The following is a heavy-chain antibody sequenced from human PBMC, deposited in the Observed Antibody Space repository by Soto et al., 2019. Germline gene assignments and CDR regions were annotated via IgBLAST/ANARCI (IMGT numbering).Heavy chain of an antibody. Sequence: QVQLVESGGGLVKPGGSLRLSCAASGFTFSAYYMSWIRQAPGKGLEWISYISSSGSTLYYADSVKGRIAISRDNAKNSLYLQITGLRDEDTAVYYCARDSDVGAISYYYGMDVWGQGTTVTVS. CDR3: ARDSDVGAISYYYGMDV. CDR1: GFTFSAYY. V-gene: IGHV3-11*01. D-gene: IGHD1-26*01. CDR2: ISSSGSTL. J-gene: IGHJ6*02.